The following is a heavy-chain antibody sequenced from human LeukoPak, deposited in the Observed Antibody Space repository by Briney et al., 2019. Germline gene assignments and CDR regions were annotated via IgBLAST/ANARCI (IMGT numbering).Heavy chain of an antibody. CDR2: IYFTGST. V-gene: IGHV4-59*01. J-gene: IGHJ4*02. CDR1: GGSISSYY. Sequence: PSETLSLTCTVSGGSISSYYWSWIRQPPGKGLEWIGYIYFTGSTNYNPSLKSRVTISVDTSKNQFSLKLSSVTAADTAIYYCARSTYSSSQWDYWGQGTLVTVFS. CDR3: ARSTYSSSQWDY. D-gene: IGHD6-13*01.